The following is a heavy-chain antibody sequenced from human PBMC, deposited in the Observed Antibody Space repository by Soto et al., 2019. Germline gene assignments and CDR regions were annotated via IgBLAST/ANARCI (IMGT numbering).Heavy chain of an antibody. J-gene: IGHJ4*02. CDR3: ARVAKLLYSCGYEREYYFDY. D-gene: IGHD5-18*01. V-gene: IGHV1-18*04. CDR2: ISAYNGNT. Sequence: QVQLVQSGAEVKKPGASVKVSCKASGYTFTSYGISWVRQAPGQGLEWMGWISAYNGNTNYAQKLQGRVTMTTDTSTSTAYMELRSLRSDDTAVYYCARVAKLLYSCGYEREYYFDYWGQGTLVTVSS. CDR1: GYTFTSYG.